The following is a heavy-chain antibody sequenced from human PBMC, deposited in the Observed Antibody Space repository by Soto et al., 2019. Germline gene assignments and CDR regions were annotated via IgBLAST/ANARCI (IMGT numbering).Heavy chain of an antibody. CDR3: ARDAGYCSSTSCYIGYYYYYGMAV. CDR1: GYTLTGYY. D-gene: IGHD2-2*02. CDR2: INPNSGGT. V-gene: IGHV1-2*04. J-gene: IGHJ6*02. Sequence: ASVKVSFRASGYTLTGYYMHWVRQAPGQGLEWMGWINPNSGGTNYAQKFQGWVTMTRDASISTAYMELSRLRSDDTAVYYCARDAGYCSSTSCYIGYYYYYGMAVWGQGTTVTVS.